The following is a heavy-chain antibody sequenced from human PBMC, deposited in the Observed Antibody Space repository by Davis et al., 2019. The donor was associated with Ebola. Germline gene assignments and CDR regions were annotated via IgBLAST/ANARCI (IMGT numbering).Heavy chain of an antibody. CDR2: IYYSGST. Sequence: SETLSLTCTVSGGSISSYYWSWIRQPPGKGLEWIGYIYYSGSTNYNPSLKSRVTISVDTSKNQFSLKVSSVTAADTAVYYCARAITIFGVVMATNFDYWGQGTLVTVSS. CDR1: GGSISSYY. J-gene: IGHJ4*02. V-gene: IGHV4-59*12. CDR3: ARAITIFGVVMATNFDY. D-gene: IGHD3-3*01.